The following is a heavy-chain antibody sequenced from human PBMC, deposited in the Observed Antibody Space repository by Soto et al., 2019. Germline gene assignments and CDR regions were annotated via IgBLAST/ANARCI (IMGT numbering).Heavy chain of an antibody. CDR2: INPSGGST. V-gene: IGHV1-46*03. D-gene: IGHD2-15*01. Sequence: ASVKVSCKASGYTFTSYYMHWVRQAPGQGLEWMGIINPSGGSTTYAQKFQGRVTMTRDTSTSTIYMDLSSLTSEDTAVYYCAREGMVVPATGLDYWGQGTLVTVSS. CDR3: AREGMVVPATGLDY. CDR1: GYTFTSYY. J-gene: IGHJ4*02.